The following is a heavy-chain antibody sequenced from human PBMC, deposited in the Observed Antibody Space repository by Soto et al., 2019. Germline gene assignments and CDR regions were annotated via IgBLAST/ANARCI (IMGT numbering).Heavy chain of an antibody. CDR1: GFTFSSYR. CDR2: ISYDGSNK. CDR3: AKDHYGDYIDY. D-gene: IGHD4-17*01. J-gene: IGHJ4*02. V-gene: IGHV3-30*18. Sequence: QVQLVESGGGVVQPGRSLRLSCAASGFTFSSYRMHWVRQAPGKGLEWVAVISYDGSNKYYADSVKGRFTISRDNSKNTLYLQMNSLRAEDTAVYYCAKDHYGDYIDYWGQGTLVTVSS.